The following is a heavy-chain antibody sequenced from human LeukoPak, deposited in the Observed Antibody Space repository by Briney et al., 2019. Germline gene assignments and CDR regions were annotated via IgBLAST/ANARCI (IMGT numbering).Heavy chain of an antibody. J-gene: IGHJ4*02. CDR1: GGSISSYY. Sequence: KPSETLSLTCTGSGGSISSYYWCWIRQPPGKGLEWIGYIYYSGSTNYNPSLKSRVTISVDTSKNQFSLKLSSVTAADTAVYYCARGGRPRLDYWGQGTLVTVSS. CDR2: IYYSGST. CDR3: ARGGRPRLDY. V-gene: IGHV4-59*01.